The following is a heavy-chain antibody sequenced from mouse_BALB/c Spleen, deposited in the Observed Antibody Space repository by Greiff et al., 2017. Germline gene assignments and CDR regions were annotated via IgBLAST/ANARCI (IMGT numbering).Heavy chain of an antibody. CDR2: IWAGGST. CDR1: GFSLTSYG. D-gene: IGHD3-1*01. V-gene: IGHV2-9*02. J-gene: IGHJ3*01. Sequence: VQRVEPGPGLVAPSQSLSITCTVSGFSLTSYGVHWVRQPPGKGLEWLGVIWAGGSTNYNSALMSRLSISKDNSKSQVFLKMNSLQTDDTAMYYCARDLTRGFAYWGQGTLVTVSA. CDR3: ARDLTRGFAY.